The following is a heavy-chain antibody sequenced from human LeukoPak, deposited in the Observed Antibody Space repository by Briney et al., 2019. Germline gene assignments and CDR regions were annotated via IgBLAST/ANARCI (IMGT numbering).Heavy chain of an antibody. D-gene: IGHD2-2*01. V-gene: IGHV4-34*01. CDR2: INHSGST. CDR3: AREKQDVIVVVPAATNYGMDV. J-gene: IGHJ6*02. Sequence: PSETLSLTCTVSGGSISSYYWSWIRQPPGKGLEWIGEINHSGSTNYNPSLKSRVTISVDTSKNQFSLKLSSVTAADTAVYYCAREKQDVIVVVPAATNYGMDVWGQGTTVTVSS. CDR1: GGSISSYY.